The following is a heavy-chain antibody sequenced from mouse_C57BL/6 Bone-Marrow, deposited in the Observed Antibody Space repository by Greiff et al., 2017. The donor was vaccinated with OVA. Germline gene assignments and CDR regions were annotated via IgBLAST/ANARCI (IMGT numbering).Heavy chain of an antibody. J-gene: IGHJ2*01. CDR2: IYPGSGST. CDR3: ARGNYNY. D-gene: IGHD2-1*01. V-gene: IGHV1-55*01. Sequence: VQLQQPGAELVKPGASVKMSCKASGYTFTSYWITWVKQRPGQGLEWIGDIYPGSGSTNYNEKFKSKATLTVGTSSSTAYMQLSSLTSEDSAVYYCARGNYNYWGQGTTLTVSS. CDR1: GYTFTSYW.